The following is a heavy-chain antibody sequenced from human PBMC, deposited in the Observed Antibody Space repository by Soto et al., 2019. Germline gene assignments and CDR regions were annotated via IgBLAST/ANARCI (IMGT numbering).Heavy chain of an antibody. CDR2: ISSDGSRQ. CDR3: AKEYDTSRKTLDY. J-gene: IGHJ4*02. V-gene: IGHV3-30-3*01. Sequence: PGGSLRLSCAASGFTFSSFAMHWVRQSPVKGLEWLAVISSDGSRQYYADSMQGRFTVSRDNFKNTLLLQMNSLRVEDTAVYYCAKEYDTSRKTLDYWGQGALVTVS. CDR1: GFTFSSFA. D-gene: IGHD3-16*01.